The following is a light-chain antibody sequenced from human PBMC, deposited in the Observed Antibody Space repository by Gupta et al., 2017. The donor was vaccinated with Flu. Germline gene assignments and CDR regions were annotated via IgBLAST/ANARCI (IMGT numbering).Light chain of an antibody. J-gene: IGLJ3*02. CDR2: EVS. Sequence: QSALTHPPSSPGSPGQSVTISCTGTSSDVGGYNYVSWYQQHPGKAPKLMIYEVSKRPPGVPDRFSGSKSGNTASLTVSGLQAEDEADYYCSSYAGSNSNWVFGGGTKLTVL. V-gene: IGLV2-8*01. CDR1: SSDVGGYNY. CDR3: SSYAGSNSNWV.